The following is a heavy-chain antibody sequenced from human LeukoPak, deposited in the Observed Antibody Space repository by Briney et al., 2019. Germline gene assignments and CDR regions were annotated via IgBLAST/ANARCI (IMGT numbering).Heavy chain of an antibody. Sequence: GSSVKVSCKASGGTFSSYAISWVRQAPGQGLEWMGGIIPIFGTANYAQKFQGRVTITTDESTSTAYMELSSLRSEDTAVYYCARGRQVVPAAIGDYYYYYMDVWGKGTTVTVSS. CDR2: IIPIFGTA. CDR1: GGTFSSYA. CDR3: ARGRQVVPAAIGDYYYYYMDV. D-gene: IGHD2-2*01. V-gene: IGHV1-69*05. J-gene: IGHJ6*03.